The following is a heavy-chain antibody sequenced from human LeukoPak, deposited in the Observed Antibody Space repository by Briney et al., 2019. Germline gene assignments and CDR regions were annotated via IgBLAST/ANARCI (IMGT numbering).Heavy chain of an antibody. CDR2: ISPTGSTT. V-gene: IGHV3-74*01. CDR3: ARGPNSNWSGLDF. CDR1: GFSFSGHC. J-gene: IGHJ4*02. D-gene: IGHD6-6*01. Sequence: GGSLRLSCTAYGFSFSGHCMHWARQLPDKGLVWVSRISPTGSTTSYADSVKGRFTVSRDNAKNTLYLQVNNLRAEDTAVYYCARGPNSNWSGLDFWGQGTLLTVSS.